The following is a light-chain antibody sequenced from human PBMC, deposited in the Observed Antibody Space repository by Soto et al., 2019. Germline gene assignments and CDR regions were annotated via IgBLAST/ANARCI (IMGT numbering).Light chain of an antibody. J-gene: IGKJ3*01. V-gene: IGKV3-11*01. Sequence: EIVLTQSPATLSLSPGERAILSCRASQSVGTYLAWYQQKPGQAPRLLIYDASNRATGIPARFGGSGSGTDFTLTITSLEPEDFAVYYCQQRSNWPWTFGPGTQVDSK. CDR1: QSVGTY. CDR2: DAS. CDR3: QQRSNWPWT.